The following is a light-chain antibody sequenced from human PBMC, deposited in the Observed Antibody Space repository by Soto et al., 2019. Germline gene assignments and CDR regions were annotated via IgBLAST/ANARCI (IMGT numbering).Light chain of an antibody. J-gene: IGKJ1*01. CDR2: DAS. V-gene: IGKV3-11*01. Sequence: EIVLTQSPATLSLSPGERATLSCRASQCVSSYLAWYQHKPGQAPRLLIHDASKRATGVPARFSASGSGTDFTLTISSLEPEDFAVYYCQQRTLFGQGTKVEIK. CDR3: QQRTL. CDR1: QCVSSY.